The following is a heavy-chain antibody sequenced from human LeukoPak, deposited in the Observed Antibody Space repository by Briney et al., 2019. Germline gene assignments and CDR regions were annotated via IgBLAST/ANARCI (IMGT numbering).Heavy chain of an antibody. CDR3: TRDPRHFDS. V-gene: IGHV3-7*01. D-gene: IGHD6-6*01. CDR1: GFTFSSDW. J-gene: IGHJ5*01. CDR2: IKQDGSEK. Sequence: GGSLRLSCAASGFTFSSDWMSCVRQAPGKGLEWVANIKQDGSEKYYVDSVKGRFTISRDNAKNSLYLQMSSLRVEDTAVYYCTRDPRHFDSCGQGTLVSVSS.